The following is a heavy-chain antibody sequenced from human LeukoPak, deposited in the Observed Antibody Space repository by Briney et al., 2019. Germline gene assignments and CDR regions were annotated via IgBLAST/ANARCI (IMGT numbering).Heavy chain of an antibody. Sequence: GSLRLSCAASGFTFSSYEMNWVRPAPGKGLEWVSYISSSGSTIYYADSVKGRFTISRDNSKNTLYLQMNSLRAEDTAVYYCAKLTSFGPSKDVWGKGTTVTISS. J-gene: IGHJ6*04. CDR1: GFTFSSYE. CDR3: AKLTSFGPSKDV. D-gene: IGHD3-10*01. V-gene: IGHV3-48*03. CDR2: ISSSGSTI.